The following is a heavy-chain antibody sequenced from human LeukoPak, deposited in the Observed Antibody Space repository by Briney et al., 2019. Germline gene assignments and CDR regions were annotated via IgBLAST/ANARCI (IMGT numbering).Heavy chain of an antibody. V-gene: IGHV4-59*01. CDR1: GGSISGYY. D-gene: IGHD2-15*01. CDR3: ARDRGGNYMDV. CDR2: IYSSGAT. J-gene: IGHJ6*03. Sequence: SETLSLTCTVSGGSISGYYWSWIRQPPGKGLDSIGYIYSSGATNYNPSLKSRVTISVDTSKNQFSLKLSSVTAADTAVYYCARDRGGNYMDVWGNGTMVTVSS.